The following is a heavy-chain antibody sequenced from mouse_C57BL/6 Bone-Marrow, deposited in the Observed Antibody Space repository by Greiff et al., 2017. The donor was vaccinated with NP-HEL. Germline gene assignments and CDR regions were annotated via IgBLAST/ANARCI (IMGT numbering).Heavy chain of an antibody. CDR2: IYPRSGNT. J-gene: IGHJ3*01. D-gene: IGHD1-1*01. CDR1: GYTFTSYG. V-gene: IGHV1-81*01. Sequence: VQLQQSGAELARPGASVKLSCKASGYTFTSYGISWVKQRTGQGLEWIGEIYPRSGNTYYNEKFKGKATLTADNSSSTAYMELRSLTSEDSAVYFGARGYYGSSFGFAYWGQGTLVTVSA. CDR3: ARGYYGSSFGFAY.